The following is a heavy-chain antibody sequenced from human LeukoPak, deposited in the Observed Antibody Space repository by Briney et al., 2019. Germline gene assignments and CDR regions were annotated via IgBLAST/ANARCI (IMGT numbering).Heavy chain of an antibody. CDR2: IYTCGST. CDR3: ASTEAGGVGAPVPFDY. V-gene: IGHV4-4*07. Sequence: SETLSLTCTVSGGSISSYYWSWIRQPAGKGLEWIGRIYTCGSTNYNPSLKSRLTISVDTSKSHFSLKLTSVTAADSAVYYCASTEAGGVGAPVPFDYWGQGTLVTVSS. D-gene: IGHD1-26*01. J-gene: IGHJ4*02. CDR1: GGSISSYY.